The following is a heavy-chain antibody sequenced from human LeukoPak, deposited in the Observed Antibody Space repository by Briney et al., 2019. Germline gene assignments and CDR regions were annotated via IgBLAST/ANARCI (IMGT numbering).Heavy chain of an antibody. CDR1: GFTFSSYA. Sequence: GSLRLSCAASGFTFSSYAMSWVRQAPGKGLEWVSAISGSGGSTYYADSVKGRFTISRDNSKNTLYLQMNSLRAEDTAVYYCAKDPSDIVVVVAATHGGYWGQGTLVTVSS. CDR3: AKDPSDIVVVVAATHGGY. D-gene: IGHD2-15*01. CDR2: ISGSGGST. J-gene: IGHJ4*02. V-gene: IGHV3-23*01.